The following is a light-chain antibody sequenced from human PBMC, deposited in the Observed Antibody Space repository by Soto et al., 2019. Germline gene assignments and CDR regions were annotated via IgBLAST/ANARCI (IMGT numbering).Light chain of an antibody. J-gene: IGLJ2*01. CDR3: QSDDSNLRGPGVV. Sequence: QSVLTQPPSVSGAPGQRVTISCTGSSSNIGAGYDVHWYQQLPGTAPKLLIYGNNNRPSGVPDRFSGSKSGTSASLAITGLQAEDEADYYCQSDDSNLRGPGVVFGGGTKLTVL. CDR2: GNN. CDR1: SSNIGAGYD. V-gene: IGLV1-40*01.